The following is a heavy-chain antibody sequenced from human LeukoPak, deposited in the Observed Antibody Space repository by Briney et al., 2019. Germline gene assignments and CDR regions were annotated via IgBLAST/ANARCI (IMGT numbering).Heavy chain of an antibody. CDR2: ISYDGINK. D-gene: IGHD1-26*01. V-gene: IGHV3-30*01. J-gene: IGHJ4*02. CDR1: GLTFSNYA. Sequence: GRSLRLSCADSGLTFSNYAMRWVRQAPGKGLEWVTVISYDGINKYYADSVKGRFTISRDNSKNTLYLQMNSLRAEDTAVYYCATNSGSSFGNLGYWGQGTLVTVSS. CDR3: ATNSGSSFGNLGY.